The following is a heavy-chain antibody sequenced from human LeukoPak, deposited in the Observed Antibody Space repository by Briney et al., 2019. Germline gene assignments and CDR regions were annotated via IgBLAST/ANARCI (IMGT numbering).Heavy chain of an antibody. CDR2: ISSSSSYI. Sequence: GRSLRLSCAASGFTFSSYSMNWVRQAPGKGLEWVSSISSSSSYIYYADSVKGRFTISRDNAKNSLYLQMNSLRAEDTAVYYCARDGWRCSGDSCYSVHSAFDIWGQGTMVTVSS. D-gene: IGHD2-15*01. V-gene: IGHV3-21*01. J-gene: IGHJ3*02. CDR1: GFTFSSYS. CDR3: ARDGWRCSGDSCYSVHSAFDI.